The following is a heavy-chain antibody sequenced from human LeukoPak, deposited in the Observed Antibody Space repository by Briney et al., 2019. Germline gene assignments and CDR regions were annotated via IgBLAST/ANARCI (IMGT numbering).Heavy chain of an antibody. CDR1: GGSISSYY. J-gene: IGHJ4*02. CDR3: ARGSVSGTYDY. CDR2: IYSSGST. Sequence: SETLSLTCTVSGGSISSYYWSWIRQPAGKGLEWIGRIYSSGSTNYNPSLKNRVTMSVDTSKNQFSLKLSSVTAADTAVHYCARGSVSGTYDYWGQGTLVTVSS. D-gene: IGHD5/OR15-5a*01. V-gene: IGHV4-4*07.